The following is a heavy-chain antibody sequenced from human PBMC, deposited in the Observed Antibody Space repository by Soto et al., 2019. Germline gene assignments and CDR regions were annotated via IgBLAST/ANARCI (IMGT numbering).Heavy chain of an antibody. D-gene: IGHD2-15*01. CDR3: AMQRYCSGVSCYSGYYYGMDV. V-gene: IGHV3-30-3*01. J-gene: IGHJ6*02. CDR1: GFTFSSYA. Sequence: QVQLVESGGGVVQPGRSLRLSCAASGFTFSSYAMHWVRQAPGKGLEWVAVISYAGSNKYYADSVKGRFTISRDNSKNTLYLQRDSVRAEDSAVYYCAMQRYCSGVSCYSGYYYGMDVWGQGTTVIVSS. CDR2: ISYAGSNK.